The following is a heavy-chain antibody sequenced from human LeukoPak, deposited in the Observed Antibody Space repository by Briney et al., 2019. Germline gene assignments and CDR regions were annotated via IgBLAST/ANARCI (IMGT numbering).Heavy chain of an antibody. CDR2: TNPNTGNT. V-gene: IGHV1-8*01. CDR1: GYTFTNYD. Sequence: ASVKVPCMASGYTFTNYDISWVRQATGQGLEWLGWTNPNTGNTGYPQKFQGRVTITTSTSTNTVYMELSGLTSEDTAIYYCAKAYCGGDCYPYFDSWGQGTPVTVSS. CDR3: AKAYCGGDCYPYFDS. J-gene: IGHJ4*02. D-gene: IGHD2-21*01.